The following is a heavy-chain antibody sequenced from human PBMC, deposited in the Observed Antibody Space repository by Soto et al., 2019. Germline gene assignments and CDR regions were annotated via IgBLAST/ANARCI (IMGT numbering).Heavy chain of an antibody. Sequence: QVQLQESGPGLVKPSQTLSLTCTVSGGSISSGGYYWSWIRQHPGKGLEWIGYIYYSGSTYYNPSLERLFTLSVDTSKHQFSLKLTSLTAAHTPVYYPARPLDYWGQGTLATVSS. CDR1: GGSISSGGYY. CDR2: IYYSGST. CDR3: ARPLDY. V-gene: IGHV4-31*01. J-gene: IGHJ4*02.